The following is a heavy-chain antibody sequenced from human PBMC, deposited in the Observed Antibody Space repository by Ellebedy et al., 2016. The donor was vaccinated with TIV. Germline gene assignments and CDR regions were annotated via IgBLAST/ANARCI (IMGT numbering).Heavy chain of an antibody. V-gene: IGHV3-53*01. CDR3: ARFLGSASSGYYDY. CDR1: GFTVSSHY. Sequence: GESLKISCAASGFTVSSHYMSWVRQAPGKGLEWVSVIYSGGSTYYADSVKGRFTISRDNSKNTLYLQMNSLRAEDTAVYYCARFLGSASSGYYDYWGQGTLVTVSS. CDR2: IYSGGST. J-gene: IGHJ4*02. D-gene: IGHD3-22*01.